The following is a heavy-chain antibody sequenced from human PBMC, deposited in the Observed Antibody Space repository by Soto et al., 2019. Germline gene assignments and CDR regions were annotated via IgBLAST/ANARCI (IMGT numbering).Heavy chain of an antibody. D-gene: IGHD3-10*01. CDR2: IHHSGNT. Sequence: SETLSLTCAVSGGSISSDTYSWSWIRQPPEKGLEWVGYIHHSGNTYFNPSLKSRVIISVDKSKNQLSLKLTSVTAADTAVYYCARRVLTNTFINHQDWFAPWGQGSRVIGSS. J-gene: IGHJ5*01. CDR3: ARRVLTNTFINHQDWFAP. V-gene: IGHV4-30-2*01. CDR1: GGSISSDTYS.